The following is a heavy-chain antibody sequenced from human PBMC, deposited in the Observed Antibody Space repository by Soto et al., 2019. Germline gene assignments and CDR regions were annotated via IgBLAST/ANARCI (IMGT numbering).Heavy chain of an antibody. CDR2: IIPIPGIA. CDR3: ARAYCSGGITADTPLYSVFCPLDY. V-gene: IGHV1-69*02. CDR1: GGTFSSYT. D-gene: IGHD2-15*01. Sequence: QVQLVQSGAEVKKPGSSVKVSCKASGGTFSSYTISWVRQAPGQGLEWMGRIIPIPGIANYAQKFQGRVTITADKSQSTAYMELSSLRSEDTAVYYCARAYCSGGITADTPLYSVFCPLDYWGQGTLVTVSS. J-gene: IGHJ4*02.